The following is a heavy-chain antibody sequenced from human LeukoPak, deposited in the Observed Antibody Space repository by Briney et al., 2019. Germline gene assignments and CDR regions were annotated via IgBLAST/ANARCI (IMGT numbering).Heavy chain of an antibody. D-gene: IGHD4-17*01. CDR1: GFTFSNGW. CDR2: IQSRADGGTT. Sequence: GGSLRLSCAASGFTFSNGWMSWVRQAPGKGLECIGRIQSRADGGTTEYTAHVKGRFTISRDDSKNTIYLQMNSLKDDDTAVYFCTTSPLPYKNDEYPEYGDVFDYWGQGTLVTVSS. J-gene: IGHJ4*02. V-gene: IGHV3-15*01. CDR3: TTSPLPYKNDEYPEYGDVFDY.